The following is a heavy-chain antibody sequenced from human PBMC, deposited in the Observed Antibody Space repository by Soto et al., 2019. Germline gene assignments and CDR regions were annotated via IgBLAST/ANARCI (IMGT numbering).Heavy chain of an antibody. CDR1: GGTFSNSA. D-gene: IGHD5-12*01. CDR3: ASDKDRLQLGGNYYYILDV. J-gene: IGHJ6*02. CDR2: IMPIFRTP. V-gene: IGHV1-69*12. Sequence: QVQLEQSGAEVKKPGSTVKVSCKASGGTFSNSAISWERQAPGQGLEWMGGIMPIFRTPDYAQKFQGRVTLTADESTSTAYMELRGLRSDDTAVYYCASDKDRLQLGGNYYYILDVWGQGTTVTVSS.